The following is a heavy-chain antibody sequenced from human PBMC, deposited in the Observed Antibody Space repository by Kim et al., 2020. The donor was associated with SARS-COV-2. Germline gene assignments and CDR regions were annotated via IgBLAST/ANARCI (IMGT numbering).Heavy chain of an antibody. CDR2: IYSGGNT. Sequence: GGSLRLSCAASGFTVTSNYMTWVRQAPGKGLEWVSLIYSGGNTYYADSVKSRFTISIHSSQNTVYLQMNSLRPEDTAVYYCARDPGSLSGFISGWVDPWGHGTLVTVSA. V-gene: IGHV3-53*04. CDR3: ARDPGSLSGFISGWVDP. CDR1: GFTVTSNY. D-gene: IGHD3-10*01. J-gene: IGHJ5*02.